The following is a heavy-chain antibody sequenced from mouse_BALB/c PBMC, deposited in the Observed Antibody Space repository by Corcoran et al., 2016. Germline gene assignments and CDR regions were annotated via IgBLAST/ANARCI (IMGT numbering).Heavy chain of an antibody. V-gene: IGHV1S136*01. CDR3: ARSEMGYFSYWYFDV. Sequence: EVQLQQSGPELVKPGASVKMSCKASGYTFTSYVMHWVKQKPGQGLEWIGYINPYNDGTKYNEKFKGKATLTSDKSSSTAYMELSSLTSEDSAVYYCARSEMGYFSYWYFDVWGAGTTVTVSS. CDR1: GYTFTSYV. D-gene: IGHD2-3*01. J-gene: IGHJ1*01. CDR2: INPYNDGT.